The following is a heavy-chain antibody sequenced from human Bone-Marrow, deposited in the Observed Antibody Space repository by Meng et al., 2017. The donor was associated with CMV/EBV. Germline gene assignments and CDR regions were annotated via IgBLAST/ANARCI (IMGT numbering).Heavy chain of an antibody. Sequence: ESLKISCTVSDGSISSSSYYWGWIRQPPGKGLEWIGSIYYSGSTYYNPSLKSRVTISVDTSKNQFSLKLSSVTAADTAVYYCARVLRIAARSGAFDYWGQGTLVTVSS. J-gene: IGHJ4*02. CDR2: IYYSGST. V-gene: IGHV4-39*07. CDR1: DGSISSSSYY. CDR3: ARVLRIAARSGAFDY. D-gene: IGHD6-6*01.